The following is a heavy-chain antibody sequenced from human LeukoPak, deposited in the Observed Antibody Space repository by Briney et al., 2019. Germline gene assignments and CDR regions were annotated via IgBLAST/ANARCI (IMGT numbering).Heavy chain of an antibody. CDR1: GGSISSYY. CDR3: ARHNPYSSGWVSSFDY. V-gene: IGHV4-59*08. CDR2: IYYSGST. J-gene: IGHJ4*02. Sequence: SETLSLTCTVSGGSISSYYWSWIRQPPGKGLEWIGYIYYSGSTNYNPSLKSRVTISVDTSKNQFSLKLSSVTAADTAVYYCARHNPYSSGWVSSFDYWGQGTLVTVSS. D-gene: IGHD6-19*01.